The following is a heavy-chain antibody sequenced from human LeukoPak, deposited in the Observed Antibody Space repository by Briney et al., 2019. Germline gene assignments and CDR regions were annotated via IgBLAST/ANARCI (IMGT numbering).Heavy chain of an antibody. CDR1: EFTFSSYA. V-gene: IGHV3-23*01. D-gene: IGHD3-22*01. J-gene: IGHJ4*02. CDR2: ISGSGGST. CDR3: AKDPPYYYDSSGYSDFDY. Sequence: PGGSLRLCCAASEFTFSSYAMSWVRHAPGKGLEWVSAISGSGGSTYYADSVKGRFTISRDNSKNTLYLQMNSLRAEDTAVYYCAKDPPYYYDSSGYSDFDYWGQGTLVTVSS.